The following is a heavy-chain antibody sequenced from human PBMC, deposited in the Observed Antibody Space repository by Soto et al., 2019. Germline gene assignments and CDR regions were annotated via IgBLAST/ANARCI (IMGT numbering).Heavy chain of an antibody. Sequence: GASVKVSCKASGGTFSSYAISWVRQAPGQGLEWMGGIIPIFGTANYAQKFQGRVTITADKSTSTAYMELSSLRSEDTAVYYCARNAAGIAVAANWYYYYGMDVWGQGTTVTVPS. CDR1: GGTFSSYA. J-gene: IGHJ6*02. CDR3: ARNAAGIAVAANWYYYYGMDV. D-gene: IGHD6-19*01. CDR2: IIPIFGTA. V-gene: IGHV1-69*06.